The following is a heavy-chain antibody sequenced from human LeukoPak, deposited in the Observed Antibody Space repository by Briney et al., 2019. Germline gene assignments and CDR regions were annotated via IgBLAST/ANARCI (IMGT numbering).Heavy chain of an antibody. CDR1: GFSFRLYW. CDR2: INQDGTLK. Sequence: GGSLRLSCAASGFSFRLYWMSWVRQTPGKGLEWVANINQDGTLKNNVDSLKGRFTVSRDNAKNSVFLHMNSLRAEDTAVYYCARFSRDAESHWGQGTLVTVSS. CDR3: ARFSRDAESH. J-gene: IGHJ4*02. V-gene: IGHV3-7*01. D-gene: IGHD3-10*01.